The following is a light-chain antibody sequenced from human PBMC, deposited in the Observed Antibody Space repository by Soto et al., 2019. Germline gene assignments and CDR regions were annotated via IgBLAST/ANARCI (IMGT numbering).Light chain of an antibody. CDR3: QQYAHT. Sequence: EIVLTQSPGTLSLSPGERATPSCRASQSVSSSYLAWYQQKPGQAPRLLIYGASSRATGIPDRFSGSGSGTDFTLTISRLEPEDFAVYYCQQYAHTFGQGTKVDIK. V-gene: IGKV3-20*01. CDR1: QSVSSSY. J-gene: IGKJ1*01. CDR2: GAS.